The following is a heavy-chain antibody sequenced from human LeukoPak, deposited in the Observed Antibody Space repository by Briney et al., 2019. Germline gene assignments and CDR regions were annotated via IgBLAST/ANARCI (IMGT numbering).Heavy chain of an antibody. CDR3: ARASGEWLVRIWVNWFDP. D-gene: IGHD6-19*01. Sequence: ASVKVSCKASGYTFTSYDINWVRQATGQGLEWMGWMNPDSGNTGYAQKFQGRVTVTRNTSISTAYMELSSLRSEDTAVYYCARASGEWLVRIWVNWFDPWGQGTLVTVSS. V-gene: IGHV1-8*01. CDR1: GYTFTSYD. J-gene: IGHJ5*02. CDR2: MNPDSGNT.